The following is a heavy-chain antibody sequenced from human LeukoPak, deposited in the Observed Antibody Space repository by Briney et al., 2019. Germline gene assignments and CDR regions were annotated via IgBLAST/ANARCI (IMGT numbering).Heavy chain of an antibody. J-gene: IGHJ4*02. CDR2: ISYDGSNK. V-gene: IGHV3-30-3*01. CDR3: ARGIDTAMGEVPY. D-gene: IGHD5-18*01. Sequence: GRSLRLSCAASGFTFSSYAMHWVRQAPGKGLEWVAVISYDGSNKYYADSVKGRFTISRDNSKNTLYLQMNSLRAEDTAVYYCARGIDTAMGEVPYWGQGTLVTVSS. CDR1: GFTFSSYA.